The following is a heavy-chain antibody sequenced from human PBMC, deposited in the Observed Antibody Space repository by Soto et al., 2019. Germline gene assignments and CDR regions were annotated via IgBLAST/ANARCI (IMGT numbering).Heavy chain of an antibody. V-gene: IGHV4-30-4*01. CDR1: GASIAGGSYY. J-gene: IGHJ4*02. Sequence: QVQLRESGPGLVKPSQTLSLSCSVSGASIAGGSYYWSWIRQPPGKGLEWIGYIPSRGRPFYNPSRTSRVTISADTSNNRRSLQMTSVTAADTAVYYCARDQYSGYDFALWGQGTLVTVSS. D-gene: IGHD5-12*01. CDR3: ARDQYSGYDFAL. CDR2: IPSRGRP.